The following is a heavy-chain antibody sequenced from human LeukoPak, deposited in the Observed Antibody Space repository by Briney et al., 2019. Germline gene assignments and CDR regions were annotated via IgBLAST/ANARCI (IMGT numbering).Heavy chain of an antibody. J-gene: IGHJ4*02. CDR1: GFTVSDYS. CDR3: AKQFGGVVDY. Sequence: GGSLRLSCAASGFTVSDYSMSWVRQAPGKGLEWVSAISGSGGSTYYADSVKGRFTISRDNSKNTLYLQMNSLRAEDTAVYYCAKQFGGVVDYWGQGTLVTVSS. CDR2: ISGSGGST. V-gene: IGHV3-23*01. D-gene: IGHD3-10*01.